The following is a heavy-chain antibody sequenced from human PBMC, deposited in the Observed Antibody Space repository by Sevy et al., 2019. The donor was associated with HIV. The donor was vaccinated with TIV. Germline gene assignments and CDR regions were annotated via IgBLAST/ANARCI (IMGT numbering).Heavy chain of an antibody. CDR2: IGVYNGNS. CDR3: ARVPTYYFGSGTYFDY. D-gene: IGHD3-10*01. Sequence: ASVKVSCKASGYTFSSNGIARVRQAPGQGLQWMGWIGVYNGNSKYAQNLQDRLTMTTDTSTSTAYMELKSLRSDDTAVYYCARVPTYYFGSGTYFDYWGHGTLVTVSS. V-gene: IGHV1-18*01. CDR1: GYTFSSNG. J-gene: IGHJ4*01.